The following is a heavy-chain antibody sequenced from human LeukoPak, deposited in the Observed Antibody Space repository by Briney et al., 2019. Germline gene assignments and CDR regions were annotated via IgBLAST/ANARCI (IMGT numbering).Heavy chain of an antibody. Sequence: ASVTVSCKASGYTFTGYYMHWVRQAPGQGLEWMGWINPNSGGTNYAQKFQGRVTMTRDTSISTAYMELSRLRSDDTAVYYCARDCSGGSCYGVLDYWGQGTLVTVSS. CDR3: ARDCSGGSCYGVLDY. CDR1: GYTFTGYY. V-gene: IGHV1-2*02. J-gene: IGHJ4*02. CDR2: INPNSGGT. D-gene: IGHD2-15*01.